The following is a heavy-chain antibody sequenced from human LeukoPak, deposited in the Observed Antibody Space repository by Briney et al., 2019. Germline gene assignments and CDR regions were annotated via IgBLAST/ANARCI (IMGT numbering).Heavy chain of an antibody. CDR1: GGSFSGYY. D-gene: IGHD3-10*01. V-gene: IGHV4-34*01. J-gene: IGHJ5*02. CDR2: INHSGST. CDR3: ARGRGSS. Sequence: PSETLSLTCAVYGGSFSGYYWSWIRQPPGKGLEWIGEINHSGSTNYNPSLKSRVTISVDTSKNQFSLKLSPVTAADTAVYYCARGRGSSWGQGTLVTVSS.